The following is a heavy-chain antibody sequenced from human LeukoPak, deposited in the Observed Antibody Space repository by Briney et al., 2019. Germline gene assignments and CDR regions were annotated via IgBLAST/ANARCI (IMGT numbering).Heavy chain of an antibody. V-gene: IGHV1-2*02. J-gene: IGHJ4*02. D-gene: IGHD3-16*02. CDR3: ARGKPGITFGGVIPY. Sequence: GASVKVSCKASGYTFTGYYMHWVRQAPGQGLEWMGWINPNSGGTNYAQKFQGRVTMTRDTSISTAYMELSRLRSDDTAVYYCARGKPGITFGGVIPYWGQGTLVTVSS. CDR1: GYTFTGYY. CDR2: INPNSGGT.